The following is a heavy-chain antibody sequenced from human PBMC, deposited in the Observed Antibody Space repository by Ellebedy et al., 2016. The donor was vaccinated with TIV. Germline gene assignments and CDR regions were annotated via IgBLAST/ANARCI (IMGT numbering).Heavy chain of an antibody. Sequence: AASVKVSCKASGYTFTSYAMNWVRQAPGHGLEWMGWINTNTGNPTYAQAFTGRFVFSLDTSVSTAYLQISSLKAEDTAVYYCARNHYDFLTAYAYPPNYWGQGTLVTVSS. CDR1: GYTFTSYA. CDR2: INTNTGNP. CDR3: ARNHYDFLTAYAYPPNY. D-gene: IGHD3-9*01. J-gene: IGHJ4*02. V-gene: IGHV7-4-1*02.